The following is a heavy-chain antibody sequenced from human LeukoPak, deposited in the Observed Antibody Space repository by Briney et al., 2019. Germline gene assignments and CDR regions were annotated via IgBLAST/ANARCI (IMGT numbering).Heavy chain of an antibody. CDR3: ATPSGSSAGY. Sequence: GRSLRLSCAASGFTFSSYAMHWVRQAPGKGLEWVAVISYDGSNKYYADSVKGRFTISRDNSKNTLYLQMNSLRAEDTAVYYCATPSGSSAGYWGQGTLVTVSS. CDR1: GFTFSSYA. D-gene: IGHD6-6*01. J-gene: IGHJ4*02. V-gene: IGHV3-30-3*01. CDR2: ISYDGSNK.